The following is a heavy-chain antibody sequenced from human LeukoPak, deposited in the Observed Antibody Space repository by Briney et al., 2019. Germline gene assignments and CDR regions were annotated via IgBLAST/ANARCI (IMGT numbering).Heavy chain of an antibody. D-gene: IGHD1-26*01. CDR2: INPSGGST. CDR1: GYTFTSYY. V-gene: IGHV1-46*01. Sequence: GASVTVSCKASGYTFTSYYMHWVRQAPGQGLEWMGIINPSGGSTSYAQKFQGRVTMTRDMSTSTVYMELSSLRSGDTAVYYCARESVGAYDAFDIWGQGTMVTVSS. J-gene: IGHJ3*02. CDR3: ARESVGAYDAFDI.